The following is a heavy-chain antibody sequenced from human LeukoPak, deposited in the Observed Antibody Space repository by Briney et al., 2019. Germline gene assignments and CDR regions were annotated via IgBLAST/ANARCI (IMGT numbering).Heavy chain of an antibody. D-gene: IGHD3-10*01. Sequence: PGGSLRLSCAASGFTFSSYAMHWVRQAPGKGLEWVAVISYDGSNKYYADSVKGRFTISRDNSKNTLYLQMNSLRAEGTAVYYCARDPPGSSGFDYWGQGTLVTVSS. CDR1: GFTFSSYA. J-gene: IGHJ4*02. CDR3: ARDPPGSSGFDY. CDR2: ISYDGSNK. V-gene: IGHV3-30-3*01.